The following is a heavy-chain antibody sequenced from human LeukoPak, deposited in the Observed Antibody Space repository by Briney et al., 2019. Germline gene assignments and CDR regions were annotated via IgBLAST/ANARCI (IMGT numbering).Heavy chain of an antibody. V-gene: IGHV3-33*01. J-gene: IGHJ4*02. D-gene: IGHD3-22*01. CDR3: ARDAPRMRSYYYDSSGYYPFDY. Sequence: GGSLRLSCAASGFTFSSYGMHWVRQAPGKGLEWVGVISYDGGEQHYGDSVKGRFSISRDDSKSTIYLQMNSLRAEDTAVYYCARDAPRMRSYYYDSSGYYPFDYWGQGTLVTVSS. CDR1: GFTFSSYG. CDR2: ISYDGGEQ.